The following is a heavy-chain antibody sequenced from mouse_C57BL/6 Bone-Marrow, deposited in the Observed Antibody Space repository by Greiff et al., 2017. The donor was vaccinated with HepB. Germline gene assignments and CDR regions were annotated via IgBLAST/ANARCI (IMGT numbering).Heavy chain of an antibody. CDR3: ARQGYYYGSSYGAY. D-gene: IGHD1-1*01. V-gene: IGHV5-6*01. CDR1: GFTFSSYG. CDR2: ISSGGSYT. Sequence: EVKLVESGGDLVKPGGSLKLSCAASGFTFSSYGMSWVRQTPEKRLEWVATISSGGSYTYYPDSVKGRFTISRDNAKNTLYLQMSSLKSEDTAMYYCARQGYYYGSSYGAYWGQGTLVTVSA. J-gene: IGHJ3*01.